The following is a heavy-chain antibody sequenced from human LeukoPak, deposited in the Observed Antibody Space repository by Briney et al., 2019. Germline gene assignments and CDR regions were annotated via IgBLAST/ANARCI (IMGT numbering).Heavy chain of an antibody. J-gene: IGHJ4*02. CDR3: AIFPSKHIAAAGSYFDY. D-gene: IGHD6-13*01. V-gene: IGHV3-53*01. CDR2: IYSGGST. Sequence: GGSLRLSCAASGFTVSSNYMSWVRQAPGKGLEWVSVIYSGGSTYYADSVKGRFTISRDNSKNTLYLQMNSLRAEDTAVYYCAIFPSKHIAAAGSYFDYWGQGTLVTVSS. CDR1: GFTVSSNY.